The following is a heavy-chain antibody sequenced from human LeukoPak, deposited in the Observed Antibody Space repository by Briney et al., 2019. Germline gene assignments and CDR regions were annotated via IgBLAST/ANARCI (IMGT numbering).Heavy chain of an antibody. D-gene: IGHD3-3*01. V-gene: IGHV3-72*01. CDR1: GFVFSDHY. CDR2: TRNEANIYTT. Sequence: GGSLRLSCAASGFVFSDHYMDWVRQAPGKGLEWVGRTRNEANIYTTKYAASVKGRFTISRDDSKNSLYLQMNSLKTEDTAVYYCAKEERFSRHAFDIWGQGTMVTVSS. J-gene: IGHJ3*02. CDR3: AKEERFSRHAFDI.